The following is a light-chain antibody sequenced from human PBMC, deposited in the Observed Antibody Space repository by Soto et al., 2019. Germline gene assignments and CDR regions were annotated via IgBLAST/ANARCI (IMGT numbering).Light chain of an antibody. V-gene: IGKV3-11*01. J-gene: IGKJ2*01. CDR2: AAS. CDR1: QSVSNY. CDR3: LQRSSCPRT. Sequence: EIDMTQSPATLSLSPGERATISCRASQSVSNYLAWYQQKPGQAPRLLIYAASSMASAIPARFSGSGSGTDFTLTISSLEPEDFAVYYCLQRSSCPRTFGHGTRLEIK.